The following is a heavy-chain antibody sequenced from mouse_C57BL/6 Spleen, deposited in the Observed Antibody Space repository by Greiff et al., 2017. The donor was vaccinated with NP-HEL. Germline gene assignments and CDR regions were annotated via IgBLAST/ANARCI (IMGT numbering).Heavy chain of an antibody. V-gene: IGHV1-4*01. J-gene: IGHJ4*01. D-gene: IGHD2-5*01. CDR2: INPSSGYT. CDR3: ARSYYSNYDYYAMDY. Sequence: QVQLQQSGAELARPGASVKMSCKASGYTFTSYTMHWVKQRPGQGLEWIGYINPSSGYTKYNQKFKDKATLTADKSSSTAYMQLSSLTSEDSAVYYCARSYYSNYDYYAMDYWGQGTSVTVSS. CDR1: GYTFTSYT.